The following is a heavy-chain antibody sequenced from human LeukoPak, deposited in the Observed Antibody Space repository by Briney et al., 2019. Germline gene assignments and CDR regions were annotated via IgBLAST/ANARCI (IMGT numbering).Heavy chain of an antibody. CDR2: IRAYNCNT. CDR3: ARAFVSSIAARSRYYYYYMDV. J-gene: IGHJ6*03. Sequence: ASVTVSCKASGYTFTSYGISWVRQAPGQGLEWMGWIRAYNCNTNCAHKPQGRVTMTTDTSKSTAYMEQRSLRSDDTAVYYCARAFVSSIAARSRYYYYYMDVWGKGTTVTVSS. D-gene: IGHD6-6*01. CDR1: GYTFTSYG. V-gene: IGHV1-18*01.